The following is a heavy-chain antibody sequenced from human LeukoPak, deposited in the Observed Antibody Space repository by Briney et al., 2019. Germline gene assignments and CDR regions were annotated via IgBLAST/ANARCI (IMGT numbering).Heavy chain of an antibody. Sequence: ASVKVSCKASGYSFTGYYMHWVRQAPGQGLEWMGWINPNSGGTKCAEKFQGRATMTRDTSITTAYMEVNRLRSDDTGVYYCARDRDSFDVWGQGTVVTVSS. D-gene: IGHD2-15*01. CDR1: GYSFTGYY. CDR3: ARDRDSFDV. V-gene: IGHV1-2*02. CDR2: INPNSGGT. J-gene: IGHJ3*01.